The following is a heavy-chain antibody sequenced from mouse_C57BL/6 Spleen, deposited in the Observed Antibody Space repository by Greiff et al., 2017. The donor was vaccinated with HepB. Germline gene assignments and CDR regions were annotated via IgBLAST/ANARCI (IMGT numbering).Heavy chain of an antibody. CDR1: GYSITSGYY. V-gene: IGHV3-6*01. J-gene: IGHJ3*01. Sequence: EVKLVESGPGLVKPSQSLSLTCSVTGYSITSGYYWNWIRQFPGNKLEWMGYISYDGSNNYNPSLKNRISITRDTSKNQFFLKLNSVTTEDTATYYCARDWTAQATFAYWGQGTLVTVSA. CDR2: ISYDGSN. D-gene: IGHD3-2*02. CDR3: ARDWTAQATFAY.